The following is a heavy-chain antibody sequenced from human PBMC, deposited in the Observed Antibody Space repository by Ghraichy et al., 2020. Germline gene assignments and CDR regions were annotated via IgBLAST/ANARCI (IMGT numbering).Heavy chain of an antibody. J-gene: IGHJ6*02. CDR1: GGTFSSYA. Sequence: SVKVSCKASGGTFSSYAISWVRQAPGQGLEWMGRIIPILPIANFAQKFRDRVTITADTSTNTAYLELSSLRSEDTAVYYCARGIRGVGPKTNYYYGVDVWGQGTTVTVSS. CDR3: ARGIRGVGPKTNYYYGVDV. CDR2: IIPILPIA. D-gene: IGHD1-26*01. V-gene: IGHV1-69*04.